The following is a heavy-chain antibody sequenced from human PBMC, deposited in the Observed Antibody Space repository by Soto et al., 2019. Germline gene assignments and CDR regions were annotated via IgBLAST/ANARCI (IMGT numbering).Heavy chain of an antibody. J-gene: IGHJ4*02. CDR3: ARSVEGHFDY. V-gene: IGHV3-48*02. CDR2: ITSDTATI. Sequence: EVQLVESGGGLVQPGGSLRLSCAASGFNFNIYSMNWVRQAPGKGLEWISYITSDTATIHYAESVRGRFTISRDNAENSLFLQMDSRRDEATAAYYCARSVEGHFDYWGQGTLVTVSS. D-gene: IGHD6-19*01. CDR1: GFNFNIYS.